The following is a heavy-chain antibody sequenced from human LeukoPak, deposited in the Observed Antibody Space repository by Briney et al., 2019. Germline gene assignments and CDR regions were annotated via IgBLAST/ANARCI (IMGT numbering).Heavy chain of an antibody. Sequence: GGSLRLSCAASGFTFSSYWMSWVRQAPGKGLKWGANIKQDVSEKYYVDSVKSRFTISRDNAKNSLFLQMNSLRAEDTAVYYCARESSYYGSGSYYKRGYYFAYWGQGTLVTVSS. D-gene: IGHD3-10*01. V-gene: IGHV3-7*01. J-gene: IGHJ4*02. CDR1: GFTFSSYW. CDR2: IKQDVSEK. CDR3: ARESSYYGSGSYYKRGYYFAY.